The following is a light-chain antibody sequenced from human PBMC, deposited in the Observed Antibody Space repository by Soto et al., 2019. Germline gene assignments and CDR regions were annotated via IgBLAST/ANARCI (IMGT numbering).Light chain of an antibody. CDR1: QSFSSW. J-gene: IGKJ2*01. CDR3: QQYYTFPYT. V-gene: IGKV1-5*03. CDR2: KAS. Sequence: DIQMTQSPSTLSASVGDRVTITCRASQSFSSWLAWYQQKPGKAPKLLIYKASSLESGVPSRFSGSGSGTEFTLTISSLQPADFATYYCQQYYTFPYTFGQGTKLEIK.